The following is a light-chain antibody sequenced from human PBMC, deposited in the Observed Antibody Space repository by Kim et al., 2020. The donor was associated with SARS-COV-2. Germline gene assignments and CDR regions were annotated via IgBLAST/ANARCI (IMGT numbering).Light chain of an antibody. J-gene: IGKJ1*01. V-gene: IGKV1-27*01. CDR2: AAS. CDR1: QDIANS. CDR3: QKYITAPCT. Sequence: DIQMTQSPSSLSASVGDRVTITCRASQDIANSLAWYQQKPGTVPKLLIYAASTLQSGVPSRFSGSGSGTEFTLTIGSLQTEDVATYYCQKYITAPCTFGPGTKVEIK.